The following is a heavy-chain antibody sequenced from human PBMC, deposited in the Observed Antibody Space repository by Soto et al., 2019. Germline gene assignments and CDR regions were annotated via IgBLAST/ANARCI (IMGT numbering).Heavy chain of an antibody. CDR2: ISGSGGST. Sequence: GGSLRLSCAASGFTFSSYAMSWVRQAPGKGLEWVSAISGSGGSTYYADSVKGRFTISRDNSKNTLYLQMNSLRAEDTAVYCCAKVLERGYSGYDWGSGYWGQGTLVTVSS. CDR1: GFTFSSYA. J-gene: IGHJ4*02. V-gene: IGHV3-23*01. CDR3: AKVLERGYSGYDWGSGY. D-gene: IGHD5-12*01.